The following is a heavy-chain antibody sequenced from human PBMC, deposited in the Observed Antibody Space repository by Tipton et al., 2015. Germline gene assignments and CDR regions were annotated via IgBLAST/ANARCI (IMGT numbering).Heavy chain of an antibody. CDR1: GGPLSGYY. Sequence: TLSLTCTVSGGPLSGYYWNWIRQTPGKGLEWIGYMHYTGSTNYNPSLKSRVTISVDTSKTQFSLKMSSVTASDTAVYYCAKARGRHGGLFDSWGQGILVTVSS. CDR3: AKARGRHGGLFDS. D-gene: IGHD4-23*01. CDR2: MHYTGST. J-gene: IGHJ4*02. V-gene: IGHV4-59*01.